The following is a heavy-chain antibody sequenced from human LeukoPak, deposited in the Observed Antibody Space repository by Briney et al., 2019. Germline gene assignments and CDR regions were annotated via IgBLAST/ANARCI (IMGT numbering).Heavy chain of an antibody. V-gene: IGHV3-9*01. CDR2: ISWNSGSI. D-gene: IGHD2-2*01. Sequence: GGSLRLSCAASGFTFDDYAMHWVRQAPGKGLEWVSGISWNSGSIGYADSVKGRFTISRDNAKNSLYLQMNSLRAEDTAVYYCATDIVVVPAAMRAVVGDKYWGQGTLVTVSS. CDR1: GFTFDDYA. J-gene: IGHJ4*02. CDR3: ATDIVVVPAAMRAVVGDKY.